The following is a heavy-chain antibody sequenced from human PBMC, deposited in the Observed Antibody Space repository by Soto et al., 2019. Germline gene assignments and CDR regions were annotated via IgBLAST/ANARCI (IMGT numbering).Heavy chain of an antibody. V-gene: IGHV3-15*01. CDR3: STDIGIYGLDI. J-gene: IGHJ6*02. CDR1: RFSFTNAW. CDR2: IKSKTDGGTA. Sequence: EVQLVESGGGFVQPGGSLRLSCVASRFSFTNAWMSWVRQAPGKGPEWVGRIKSKTDGGTADYAAPVKGRFTISRDDSQNTVYLHMDSVKTEDTALYHWSTDIGIYGLDIWGQGTTVTVSS. D-gene: IGHD1-26*01.